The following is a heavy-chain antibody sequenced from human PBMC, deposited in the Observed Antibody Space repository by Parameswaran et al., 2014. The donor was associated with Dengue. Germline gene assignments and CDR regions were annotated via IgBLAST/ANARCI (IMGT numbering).Heavy chain of an antibody. CDR3: ARGFIYYDSSGYYSDYYYGMDV. J-gene: IGHJ6*04. Sequence: VRQAPGKGLEWIGEINHSGSTNYNPSLKSRVTISVDTSKNQFSLKLSSVTAADTAVYYCARGFIYYDSSGYYSDYYYGMDVWAKDHGHRLL. D-gene: IGHD3-22*01. V-gene: IGHV4-34*01. CDR2: INHSGST.